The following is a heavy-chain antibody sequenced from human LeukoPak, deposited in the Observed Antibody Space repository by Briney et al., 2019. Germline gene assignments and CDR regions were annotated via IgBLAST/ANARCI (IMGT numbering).Heavy chain of an antibody. CDR3: ARDRDYYGSGSSHFDY. Sequence: ASVKVSCKATGYTFTSYGISWVRQAPGQGLEWMGWISAYNGNTNYAQKLQGRVTMTTDTSTSTAYMELRSLRSDDAAVYYCARDRDYYGSGSSHFDYWGQGTLVTVSS. D-gene: IGHD3-10*01. V-gene: IGHV1-18*01. CDR1: GYTFTSYG. CDR2: ISAYNGNT. J-gene: IGHJ4*02.